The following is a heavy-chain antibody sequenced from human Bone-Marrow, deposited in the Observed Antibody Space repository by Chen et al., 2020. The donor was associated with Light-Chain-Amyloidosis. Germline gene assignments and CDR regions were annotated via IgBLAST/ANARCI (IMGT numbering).Heavy chain of an antibody. Sequence: VQLVESGGGLVKPGGSLRISCAGSGFDFFRHSLNWVRQAPGKGLEWVSFISGSSSYKYYADSVRGRFTVSRDNTDNSLYLEMQSLRAEDTAVYYCARDTGFFGMDVWGPGTTVTVSS. CDR2: ISGSSSYK. J-gene: IGHJ6*02. CDR3: ARDTGFFGMDV. D-gene: IGHD4-17*01. V-gene: IGHV3-21*02. CDR1: GFDFFRHS.